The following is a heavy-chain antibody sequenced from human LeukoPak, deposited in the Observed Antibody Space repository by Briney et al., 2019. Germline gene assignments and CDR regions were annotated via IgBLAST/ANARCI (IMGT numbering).Heavy chain of an antibody. J-gene: IGHJ4*02. Sequence: GGSLRLSCAASGFTFATYGMHWVRQAPGKGLEWVSAISGSGGSTYYADSVKGRFTISRDNSKNTLYLQMNSLRAEDTAVYYCAKDPKYGSGSYDDYWGQGTLVTVSS. CDR1: GFTFATYG. CDR3: AKDPKYGSGSYDDY. D-gene: IGHD3-10*01. CDR2: ISGSGGST. V-gene: IGHV3-23*01.